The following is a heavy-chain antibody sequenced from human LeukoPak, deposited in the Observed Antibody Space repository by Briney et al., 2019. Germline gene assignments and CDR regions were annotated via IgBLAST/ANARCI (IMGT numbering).Heavy chain of an antibody. J-gene: IGHJ4*02. D-gene: IGHD2-15*01. CDR3: ARAGYCSGGSCYGLDY. CDR1: GFTFSSYG. V-gene: IGHV3-33*01. Sequence: GGSLRLSCAASGFTFSSYGMHWVRQAPGRGLEGVALIWYDGSNEYYADSVKGRFTISRDNSKNTLYLQMDSLRAEDTAVYYCARAGYCSGGSCYGLDYWGQGTLVTVSS. CDR2: IWYDGSNE.